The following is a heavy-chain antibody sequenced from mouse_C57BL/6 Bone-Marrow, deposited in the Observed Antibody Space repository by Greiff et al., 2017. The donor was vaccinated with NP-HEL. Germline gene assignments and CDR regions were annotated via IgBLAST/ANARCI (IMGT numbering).Heavy chain of an antibody. CDR3: ARVVQSYYFDY. V-gene: IGHV5-9*01. J-gene: IGHJ2*01. D-gene: IGHD1-1*01. Sequence: DVMLVESGGGLVKPGGSLKLSCAASGFTFSSYTMSWVRQTPEKRLEWVATISGGGGNTYYPDSVQGRFTISRDNAKNTLYLQMSSLRSEDTALYYCARVVQSYYFDYWGQGTTLTVSS. CDR2: ISGGGGNT. CDR1: GFTFSSYT.